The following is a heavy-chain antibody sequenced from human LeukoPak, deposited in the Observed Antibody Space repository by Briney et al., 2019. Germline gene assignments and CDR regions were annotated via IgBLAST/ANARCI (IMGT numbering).Heavy chain of an antibody. Sequence: GGSLRLSCAASEFTFSSYAMSWVCQAPGKGLEWVSAISGSGGSTYYADSVKGRFTISRDNSKNTLYLQMNSLRAEDTAVYYCATSIDDWNSGHYYYFDYWGQGTLVTVSS. V-gene: IGHV3-23*01. CDR3: ATSIDDWNSGHYYYFDY. J-gene: IGHJ4*02. CDR1: EFTFSSYA. CDR2: ISGSGGST. D-gene: IGHD1-7*01.